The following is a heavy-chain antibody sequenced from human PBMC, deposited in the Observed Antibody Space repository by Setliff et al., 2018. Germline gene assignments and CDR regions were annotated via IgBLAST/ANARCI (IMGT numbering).Heavy chain of an antibody. CDR2: IYNSGST. CDR3: ARVTNWGLDLRFDP. D-gene: IGHD7-27*01. V-gene: IGHV4-59*01. Sequence: PSETLSLTCTVSGGSISSYYWSWIRQPPGKGLEWIGYIYNSGSTNYNPSLKSRVTMSVATFENHFSLKLNSLTAADTAVYYCARVTNWGLDLRFDPWGQGILVTVSS. J-gene: IGHJ5*02. CDR1: GGSISSYY.